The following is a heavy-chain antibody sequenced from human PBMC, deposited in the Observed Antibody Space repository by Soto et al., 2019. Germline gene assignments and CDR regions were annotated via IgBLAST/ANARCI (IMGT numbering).Heavy chain of an antibody. D-gene: IGHD2-2*01. CDR1: GFTFSSYG. Sequence: QVQLVESGGGVVQPGRSLRLSCAASGFTFSSYGMHWVRQAPGKGLEWVAVISYDGSNKYYADSVKGRFTISRDNSKNTLYLQMNSLRAEDTAVYYCAKSNVYCSSDSCYVREGVADYLGQGTLVNVSS. V-gene: IGHV3-30*18. CDR3: AKSNVYCSSDSCYVREGVADY. J-gene: IGHJ4*02. CDR2: ISYDGSNK.